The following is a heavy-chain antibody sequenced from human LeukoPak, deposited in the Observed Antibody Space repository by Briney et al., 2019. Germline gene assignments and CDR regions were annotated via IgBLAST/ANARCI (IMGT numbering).Heavy chain of an antibody. J-gene: IGHJ6*04. CDR1: GFTFSSYA. CDR3: ATGKGYYYYGMDV. V-gene: IGHV3-30*04. CDR2: ISHDANNK. Sequence: PGGSLRLSCAASGFTFSSYAMHWVRQAPGKGLEWVALISHDANNKYYADSVKGRFTISRDNSKNTLYLQMNSLRDEDTAVYYCATGKGYYYYGMDVWGKGTTVTVSS.